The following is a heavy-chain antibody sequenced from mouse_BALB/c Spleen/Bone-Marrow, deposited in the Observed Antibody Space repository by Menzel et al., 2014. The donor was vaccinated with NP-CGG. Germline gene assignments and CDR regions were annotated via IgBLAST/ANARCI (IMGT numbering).Heavy chain of an antibody. J-gene: IGHJ2*01. CDR1: GYTFTSYT. V-gene: IGHV1-4*01. CDR2: INPSIGYT. D-gene: IGHD2-14*01. Sequence: QVQLQQPGAELASPVASVKMSCKASGYTFTSYTMHWVKQRPGQGLEWIGYINPSIGYTNYNQKFKDKATVTADKSSSTAHMQLSRLTSEDSAVDYCERGGEVRRRGVYYWVQGTTLPVSS. CDR3: ERGGEVRRRGVYY.